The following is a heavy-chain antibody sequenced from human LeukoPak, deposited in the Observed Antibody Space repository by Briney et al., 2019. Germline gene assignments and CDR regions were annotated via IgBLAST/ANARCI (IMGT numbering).Heavy chain of an antibody. Sequence: ASVKVSCKASGYTFTSYYMHWVRQAPGQGLEWMGIINPSGGSTSYAQKFQGRVTMTRDTSTSTVYMELSSLRSEDTAVYYCANPPSSWQEYFQHWGQGTLVTVSS. CDR2: INPSGGST. CDR1: GYTFTSYY. D-gene: IGHD6-13*01. J-gene: IGHJ1*01. CDR3: ANPPSSWQEYFQH. V-gene: IGHV1-46*01.